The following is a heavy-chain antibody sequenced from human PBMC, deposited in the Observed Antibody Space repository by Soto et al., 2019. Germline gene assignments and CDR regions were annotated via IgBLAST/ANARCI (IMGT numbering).Heavy chain of an antibody. CDR1: GGTFSSYA. J-gene: IGHJ6*02. D-gene: IGHD2-2*02. Sequence: SVKVSCKASGGTFSSYAISWVRQAPGQGLEWMGGIIPIFGTANYAQKFQGRVTITADKSTSTAYMELSSLRSEDTAVYYCASPLPMYCSSTSCYRHYYYYGMDVWGQGTTVTVSS. V-gene: IGHV1-69*06. CDR2: IIPIFGTA. CDR3: ASPLPMYCSSTSCYRHYYYYGMDV.